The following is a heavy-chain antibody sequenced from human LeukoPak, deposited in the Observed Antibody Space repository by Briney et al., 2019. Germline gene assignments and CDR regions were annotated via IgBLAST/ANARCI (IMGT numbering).Heavy chain of an antibody. V-gene: IGHV3-30-3*01. D-gene: IGHD6-13*01. J-gene: IGHJ4*02. CDR2: ISYDGSNK. CDR1: GFTFSSYA. Sequence: GGSLRLSCAASGFTFSSYAMHWVRQAPGKGLEWVAVISYDGSNKYYADSVKGRFTISRDNSKNTLYLQMNSLRAEDTAVYYCARDPIAAAGLSHTFDYWGQGTLVTVSS. CDR3: ARDPIAAAGLSHTFDY.